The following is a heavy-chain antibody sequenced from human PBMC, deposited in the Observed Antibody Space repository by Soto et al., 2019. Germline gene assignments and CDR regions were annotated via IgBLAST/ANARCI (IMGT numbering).Heavy chain of an antibody. CDR1: GFTFSSYA. Sequence: GGSLRLSCAASGFTFSSYAMSWVRQAPGKGLEWVSAISGSGGSTYYADSGKGRFTISRDNSKNTLYLQMNSLRAEDTAVYYCAKDSTDILTGYYDHGMDVWGQGTTVTVSS. J-gene: IGHJ6*02. D-gene: IGHD3-9*01. V-gene: IGHV3-23*01. CDR3: AKDSTDILTGYYDHGMDV. CDR2: ISGSGGST.